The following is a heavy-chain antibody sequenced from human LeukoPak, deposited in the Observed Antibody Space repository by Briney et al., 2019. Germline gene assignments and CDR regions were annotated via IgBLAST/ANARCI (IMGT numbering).Heavy chain of an antibody. CDR3: AKDLWSYPPFYYYGMDV. Sequence: GGSLRLSCAASGFTFSSYSMNWVRQAPGKGLEWVSSISSSSSYIYYADSVKGRFTISRDNAKNSLYLQMNSLRAEDTAVYYCAKDLWSYPPFYYYGMDVWGQGTTVTVSS. V-gene: IGHV3-21*01. J-gene: IGHJ6*02. CDR2: ISSSSSYI. D-gene: IGHD1-26*01. CDR1: GFTFSSYS.